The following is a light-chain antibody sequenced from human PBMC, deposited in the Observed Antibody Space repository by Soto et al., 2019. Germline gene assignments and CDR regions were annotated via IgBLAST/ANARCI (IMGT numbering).Light chain of an antibody. CDR1: QSVSSD. CDR2: GAS. J-gene: IGKJ5*01. V-gene: IGKV3-15*01. Sequence: EIVMTQSPATLSVSPWERATLSCRASQSVSSDLAWYHQKPGQAPRLLIYGASTRATGIPARFSGGGSGTNFTLTISRLEPEDFAVYYCQQYGYSPITFGQGTRLEIK. CDR3: QQYGYSPIT.